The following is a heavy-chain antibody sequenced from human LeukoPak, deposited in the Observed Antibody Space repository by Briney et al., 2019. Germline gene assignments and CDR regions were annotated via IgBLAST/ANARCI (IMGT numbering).Heavy chain of an antibody. D-gene: IGHD3-22*01. Sequence: GASVKVSCKASGYTFTGYYMRWVRQAPGQGLEWMGWISAYNGNTNYAQKLQGRVTMTTDTSTSTAYMELRSLRSDDTAVYYCARDYYDSSGYPNWFDPWGQGTLVTVSS. J-gene: IGHJ5*02. V-gene: IGHV1-18*04. CDR2: ISAYNGNT. CDR1: GYTFTGYY. CDR3: ARDYYDSSGYPNWFDP.